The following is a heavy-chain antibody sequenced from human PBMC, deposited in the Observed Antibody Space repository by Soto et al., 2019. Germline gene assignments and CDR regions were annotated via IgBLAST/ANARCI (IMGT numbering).Heavy chain of an antibody. CDR2: MTPSGSSS. V-gene: IGHV3-11*01. CDR1: GFTFSDHY. CDR3: ARELSGHYFAFDL. Sequence: QVQLVESGGDLVKPGGSLRLSCAASGFTFSDHYMSWIRQAPGKGLEWISYMTPSGSSSSYADSVKGRFTISRDNAKNSLYLQMNSLRGDDTAVYYCARELSGHYFAFDLWGQGTMVTVSS. J-gene: IGHJ3*01. D-gene: IGHD1-26*01.